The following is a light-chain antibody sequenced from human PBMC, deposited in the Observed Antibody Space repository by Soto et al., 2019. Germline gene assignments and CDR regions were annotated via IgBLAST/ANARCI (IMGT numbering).Light chain of an antibody. Sequence: DVVMTQSPLSLSVTPGEPASISCRSSQRLLHSNGHNYLVWYLQKPGQSPQLLIYLGSNRASGVPDRFSGSGSGTDFTLKISREEAEDVGVYYCMQALQSPRTFGQGTKLEIK. CDR3: MQALQSPRT. CDR1: QRLLHSNGHNY. J-gene: IGKJ2*01. V-gene: IGKV2-28*01. CDR2: LGS.